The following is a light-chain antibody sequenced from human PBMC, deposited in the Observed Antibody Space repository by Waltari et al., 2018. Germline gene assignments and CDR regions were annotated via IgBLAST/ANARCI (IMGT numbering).Light chain of an antibody. CDR2: EVT. Sequence: QSALTQPPSASGSPGQSVTISCTGTSSDVGASDYVSWYQQHPGKAPNPMLSEVTPPPSGVPDRFSGSKSGNTASLTVSGLQAEDEAVYYCSSYAGRNGVIFGGGTMLTVL. J-gene: IGLJ2*01. CDR3: SSYAGRNGVI. CDR1: SSDVGASDY. V-gene: IGLV2-8*01.